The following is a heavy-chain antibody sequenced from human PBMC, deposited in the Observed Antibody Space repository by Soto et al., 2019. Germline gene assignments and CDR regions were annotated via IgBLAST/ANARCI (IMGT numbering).Heavy chain of an antibody. CDR1: GGTFSSYA. Sequence: GASVKVSCKASGGTFSSYAISWVRQAPGQGLEWMGGIIPIFGTANYAQKFQGRVTITADESTSTAYMELSSLRSEDTAVYYCAREQQPHTSAIVAARKGYYYDYGMEVWGKGTKVTVS. CDR2: IIPIFGTA. J-gene: IGHJ6*04. CDR3: AREQQPHTSAIVAARKGYYYDYGMEV. D-gene: IGHD5-12*01. V-gene: IGHV1-69*13.